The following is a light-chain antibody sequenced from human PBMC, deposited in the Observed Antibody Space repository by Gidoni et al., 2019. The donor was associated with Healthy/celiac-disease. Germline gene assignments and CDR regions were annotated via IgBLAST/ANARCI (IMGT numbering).Light chain of an antibody. Sequence: EMVLTQSPATLSLSPGERSTLSCRASQIVSSYLAWYQQQPGQAPRILIYDASNRATGIPARLIGSGSGTDFTLTISSLEPEDYAVYYFQQRSNWPPYTFGQGTKVEIK. CDR3: QQRSNWPPYT. CDR2: DAS. CDR1: QIVSSY. J-gene: IGKJ2*01. V-gene: IGKV3-11*01.